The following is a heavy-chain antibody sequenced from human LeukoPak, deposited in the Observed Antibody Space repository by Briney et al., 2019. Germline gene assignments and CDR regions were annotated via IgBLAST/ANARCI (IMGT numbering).Heavy chain of an antibody. Sequence: GESLKISCKGSGYSFTSYWIGWVRQMPGKGLEWMGIIYPGDSDTRYSPSFQGQVTISADKSISTAYLQWSSLKASDTAMYYCARFVSSSSFDYYYMGVWGKGTTVTVSS. D-gene: IGHD6-6*01. CDR3: ARFVSSSSFDYYYMGV. J-gene: IGHJ6*03. CDR2: IYPGDSDT. V-gene: IGHV5-51*01. CDR1: GYSFTSYW.